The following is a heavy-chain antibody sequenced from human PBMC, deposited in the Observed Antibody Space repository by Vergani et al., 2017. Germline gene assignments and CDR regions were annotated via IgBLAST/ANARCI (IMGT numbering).Heavy chain of an antibody. CDR2: INSDGSST. Sequence: EVQLVESGGGLVKPGGSLRLSCAASGFTFSSYSMNWVRQAPGKGLVWVSRINSDGSSTSYADSVKGRFTLSRDNAKNTLYLQMNSLRAEDTAVYYCARDKRIGYCSSTSCSQGLDPWGQGTLVTVSS. CDR3: ARDKRIGYCSSTSCSQGLDP. D-gene: IGHD2-2*01. CDR1: GFTFSSYS. J-gene: IGHJ5*02. V-gene: IGHV3-74*01.